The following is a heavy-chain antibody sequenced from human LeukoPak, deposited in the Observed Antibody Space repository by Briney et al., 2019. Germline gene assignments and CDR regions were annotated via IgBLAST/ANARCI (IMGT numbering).Heavy chain of an antibody. D-gene: IGHD2-15*01. J-gene: IGHJ4*02. Sequence: GGSLRLSCAASGFTFSSYGMPWVRQAPGKGLEWVAVIWYGGSNKYYADSVKGRFTIPRDNSKNTLYLQMNSLRAEDTAVYYCARDMSEGWLDYWGQGTLVTVSS. V-gene: IGHV3-33*01. CDR1: GFTFSSYG. CDR2: IWYGGSNK. CDR3: ARDMSEGWLDY.